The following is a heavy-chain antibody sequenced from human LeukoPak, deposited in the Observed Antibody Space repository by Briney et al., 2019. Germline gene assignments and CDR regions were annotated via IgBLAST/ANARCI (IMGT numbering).Heavy chain of an antibody. V-gene: IGHV3-7*01. CDR3: AREDDWNYEDY. J-gene: IGHJ4*02. D-gene: IGHD1-7*01. Sequence: GGSLRLSCAASGFTFSNYWMSWVRQAPGKGLEWVANIKQDGSEKNYVNSVKGRFTISRDNAKNSLFLQMNSLRAEDTAIYYCAREDDWNYEDYWGQGTLVTVSS. CDR2: IKQDGSEK. CDR1: GFTFSNYW.